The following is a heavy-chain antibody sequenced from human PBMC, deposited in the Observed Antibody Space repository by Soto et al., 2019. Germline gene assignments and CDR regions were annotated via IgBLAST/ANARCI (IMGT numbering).Heavy chain of an antibody. J-gene: IGHJ5*02. V-gene: IGHV4-39*01. Sequence: SETLSLTCTVSGGSISSSSYYWAWIRQPPGKGLEWIGSIYHTGNAYYNPSLKSRVTISVDTSKNQFSLKLTSVTAADAALYYCARDFFDSSDYTTNWFDPWGQGTLVTVSS. CDR2: IYHTGNA. CDR1: GGSISSSSYY. D-gene: IGHD3-22*01. CDR3: ARDFFDSSDYTTNWFDP.